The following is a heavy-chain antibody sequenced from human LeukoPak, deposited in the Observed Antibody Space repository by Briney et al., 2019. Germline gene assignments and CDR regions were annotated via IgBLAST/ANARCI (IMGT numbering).Heavy chain of an antibody. Sequence: PGGSLRLSCAASGFTFSSYSMNWVRQAPGKGLEWVSYIEYSSSSIYYADSVKGRFTISRDNAKNSLYLQMNSLRAEDTALYYCARDYYDDSYFDYWGQGTLVTVSS. CDR3: ARDYYDDSYFDY. CDR2: IEYSSSSI. J-gene: IGHJ4*02. V-gene: IGHV3-48*04. D-gene: IGHD4-17*01. CDR1: GFTFSSYS.